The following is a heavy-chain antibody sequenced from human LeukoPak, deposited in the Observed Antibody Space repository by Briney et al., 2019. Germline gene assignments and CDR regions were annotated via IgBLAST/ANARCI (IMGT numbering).Heavy chain of an antibody. CDR1: GGSISSGGYY. CDR2: IYYSGST. Sequence: PSETLSLTCTVSGGSISSGGYYWGWIRQPPGKGLEWIGSIYYSGSTYNNPSLKSRVTMSVDTSKNQFSLKLTAVTAADTAVYYCARIYYYDSSGYFYYFDYWGQGTLVTVSS. J-gene: IGHJ4*02. D-gene: IGHD3-22*01. V-gene: IGHV4-39*01. CDR3: ARIYYYDSSGYFYYFDY.